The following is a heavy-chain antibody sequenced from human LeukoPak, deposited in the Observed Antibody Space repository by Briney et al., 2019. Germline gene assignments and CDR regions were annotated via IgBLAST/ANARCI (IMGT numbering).Heavy chain of an antibody. CDR1: GYTFTSYA. J-gene: IGHJ4*02. V-gene: IGHV1-3*01. Sequence: GASVKVSCKASGYTFTSYAMHWVRQAPGQRLEWMGWINAGNGNTKYSQKFQGRVTITRDTSASTAYMELSSLRSEDTAVYYCATRSGYSSSWYTGPPDYWGQGTLVTVSS. D-gene: IGHD6-13*01. CDR3: ATRSGYSSSWYTGPPDY. CDR2: INAGNGNT.